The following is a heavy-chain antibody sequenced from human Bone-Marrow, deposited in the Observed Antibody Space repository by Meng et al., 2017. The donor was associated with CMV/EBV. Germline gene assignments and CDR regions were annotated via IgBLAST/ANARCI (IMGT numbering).Heavy chain of an antibody. J-gene: IGHJ6*01. CDR2: IKSGGGTT. CDR1: GFTFANAW. D-gene: IGHD3-3*02. Sequence: GESLKISCAASGFTFANAWMSWVRQAPGKGLEWVARIKSGGGTTEYAAPVRGRFSISRDDSYNTLYLQMNSLKTEDTAIYYCATDRPEVLAQIDFWGQG. V-gene: IGHV3-15*01. CDR3: ATDRPEVLAQIDF.